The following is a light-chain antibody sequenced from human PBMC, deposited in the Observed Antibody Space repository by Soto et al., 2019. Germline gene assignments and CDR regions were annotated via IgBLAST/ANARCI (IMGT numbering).Light chain of an antibody. J-gene: IGKJ4*02. Sequence: EIVMTQSPATLSVSPGERATLSCRASQSIATNLAWYQQKPGQAPRLLFSDASSRAAFIPARFTGSGSGTEFTLTISSLQSEDFAVYYCKQYHDWSPFTVGGGTKVEI. CDR2: DAS. V-gene: IGKV3-15*01. CDR1: QSIATN. CDR3: KQYHDWSPFT.